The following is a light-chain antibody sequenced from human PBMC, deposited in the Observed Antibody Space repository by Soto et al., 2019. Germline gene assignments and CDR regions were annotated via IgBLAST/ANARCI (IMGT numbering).Light chain of an antibody. J-gene: IGLJ1*01. CDR1: SSDIGAYNR. CDR2: DVN. CDR3: SSFTSSNTYV. V-gene: IGLV2-18*02. Sequence: QSALTQPPSVSGSPGQSVAISCTGTSSDIGAYNRVSWYQQPPGTAPKLMIYDVNNRPSGVPDRFSGSKSGNTASLTISGLQADDEADYYCSSFTSSNTYVFGTGTNVT.